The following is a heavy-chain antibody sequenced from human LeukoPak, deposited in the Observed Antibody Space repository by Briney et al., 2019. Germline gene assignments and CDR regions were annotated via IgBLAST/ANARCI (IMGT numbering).Heavy chain of an antibody. J-gene: IGHJ6*02. CDR1: GGTFSSYA. CDR3: ARSGATIFGVVTPYYYYGMDV. CDR2: IIPILGIA. Sequence: ASVKVSCKASGGTFSSYAIRWVRRAPGQGLEWMGRIIPILGIANYAQKFQGRVTITADKSTSTAYMELSSLRSEDTAVYYCARSGATIFGVVTPYYYYGMDVWGQGTTVTVSS. V-gene: IGHV1-69*04. D-gene: IGHD3-3*01.